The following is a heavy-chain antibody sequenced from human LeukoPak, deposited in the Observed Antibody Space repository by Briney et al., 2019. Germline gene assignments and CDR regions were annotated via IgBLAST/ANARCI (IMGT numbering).Heavy chain of an antibody. CDR3: ARERKEYSGYGRNWFDP. D-gene: IGHD5-12*01. CDR2: IYYSGST. CDR1: GGSISSSSYY. V-gene: IGHV4-39*07. J-gene: IGHJ5*02. Sequence: SETLSLTCTVSGGSISSSSYYWGWIRQPPGKGLEWIGSIYYSGSTYYNPSLKSRVTISVDRSKNQFSLKLSSVTAAATAVYYCARERKEYSGYGRNWFDPWGQGTLVTVSS.